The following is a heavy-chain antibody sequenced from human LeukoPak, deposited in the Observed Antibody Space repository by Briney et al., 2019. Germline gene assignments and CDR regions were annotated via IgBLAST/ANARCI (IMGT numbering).Heavy chain of an antibody. CDR3: TRDGSSRSLAT. D-gene: IGHD2-2*03. J-gene: IGHJ5*02. CDR1: GASISTDY. V-gene: IGHV4-59*01. CDR2: FYHGENT. Sequence: HSETLSLTCTVSGASISTDYWCWIRQPPGKGLEWLGCFYHGENTNYNPSLKSRVSISVDTSKNQFSLRLSSVTAADTAVYYCTRDGSSRSLATWGQGILVTVSS.